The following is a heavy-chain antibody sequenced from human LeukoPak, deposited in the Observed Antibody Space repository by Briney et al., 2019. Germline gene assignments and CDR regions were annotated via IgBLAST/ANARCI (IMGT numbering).Heavy chain of an antibody. CDR3: ARLFPAAMSTFAY. J-gene: IGHJ4*02. CDR2: IYYSGST. V-gene: IGHV4-39*01. CDR1: GDSISSSSYY. D-gene: IGHD2-2*01. Sequence: SETLSLTCTVSGDSISSSSYYWGWIRQPPGKGLEWIGSIYYSGSTYYNPSLKSRVTISVDTSQNQFALKLSSVTAADTAVYYCARLFPAAMSTFAYWCQGTLVTVSS.